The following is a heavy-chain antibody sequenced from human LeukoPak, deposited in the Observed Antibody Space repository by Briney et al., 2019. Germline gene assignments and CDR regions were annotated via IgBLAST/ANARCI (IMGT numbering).Heavy chain of an antibody. CDR1: GGTFSSYA. Sequence: ASLKVSCKASGGTFSSYAISWVRQAPGQGLEWMGGIIPIFGTANYAQKFQGRVTITTDESTSTAYMELSSLRSEDTAVYYCAREKNLGDGYNLAQLDYWGQGTLVTVSS. J-gene: IGHJ4*02. CDR2: IIPIFGTA. CDR3: AREKNLGDGYNLAQLDY. D-gene: IGHD5-24*01. V-gene: IGHV1-69*05.